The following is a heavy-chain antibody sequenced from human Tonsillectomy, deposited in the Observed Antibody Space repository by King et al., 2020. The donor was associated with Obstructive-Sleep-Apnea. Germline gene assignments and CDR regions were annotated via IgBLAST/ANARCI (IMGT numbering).Heavy chain of an antibody. J-gene: IGHJ4*02. CDR3: ARDDMVRGVTLFDY. D-gene: IGHD3-10*01. CDR1: GFTFSSYW. V-gene: IGHV3-7*01. CDR2: IKQDGSEK. Sequence: VQLVESGGGLVQPGGSLRLSCAASGFTFSSYWMSWVRQAPGKGLEWVANIKQDGSEKYYVDSVKGRFTISRDNAKNSLYLQMNSLRAEDTAVYYCARDDMVRGVTLFDYWGQGTLVTVSS.